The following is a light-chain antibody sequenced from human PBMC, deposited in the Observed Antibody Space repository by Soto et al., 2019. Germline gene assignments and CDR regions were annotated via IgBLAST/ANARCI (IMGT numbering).Light chain of an antibody. CDR3: QHYVERSPIT. CDR2: GAF. Sequence: ESVLTQSRRTLSLSPGERAAHSCRAVQSVSNNYLAWYQQKSGQAPRLLIYGAFSRANGIPVRFSGSASGTDFTLTISRLEPEDFALYYCQHYVERSPITFGQGTRLEIK. V-gene: IGKV3-20*01. J-gene: IGKJ5*01. CDR1: QSVSNNY.